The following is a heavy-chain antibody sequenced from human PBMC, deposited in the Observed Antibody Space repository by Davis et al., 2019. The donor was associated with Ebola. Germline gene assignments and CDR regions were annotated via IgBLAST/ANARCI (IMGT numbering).Heavy chain of an antibody. CDR2: ISSSGRVI. V-gene: IGHV3-11*01. D-gene: IGHD2-2*01. CDR1: GFPFSDYY. CDR3: ARDARGYCSSTSCYDYYGLDV. J-gene: IGHJ6*02. Sequence: PGGSLRLSCTASGFPFSDYYMSWIRQAPGKGLEWLSYISSSGRVIYYADSVKGRFTISRDNAKNSLYLQMNSLRAEDTAVYYCARDARGYCSSTSCYDYYGLDVWGQGTTVTVSS.